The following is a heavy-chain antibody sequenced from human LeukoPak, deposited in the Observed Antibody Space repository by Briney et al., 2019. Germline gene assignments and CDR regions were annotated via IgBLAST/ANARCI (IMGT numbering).Heavy chain of an antibody. V-gene: IGHV3-9*01. CDR1: GFTFDDYA. D-gene: IGHD6-13*01. J-gene: IGHJ4*02. Sequence: PGRSLRLSCAASGFTFDDYAMHWVRQAPGKGLEWVSGISWNSGNIGYADSVKGRFTISRDNAKNSLYLQMNSLRAEDTALYYCAKDLAYSSSWYVGYFDYWGQGTLVTVSS. CDR3: AKDLAYSSSWYVGYFDY. CDR2: ISWNSGNI.